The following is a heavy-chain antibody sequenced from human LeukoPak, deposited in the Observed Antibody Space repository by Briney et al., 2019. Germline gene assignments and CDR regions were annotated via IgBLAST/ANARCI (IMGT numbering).Heavy chain of an antibody. CDR3: ARDGITMVRVVISGY. V-gene: IGHV1-2*02. Sequence: ASVKVSCKPSGYTFTGYYMHRVRQAPGQGLEWMGWIKPNSGGTNYAQTFQGGDTLTRDTSISTGYMELSRLRSDDTAVYYCARDGITMVRVVISGYWGQGTLVTVSS. CDR2: IKPNSGGT. J-gene: IGHJ4*02. CDR1: GYTFTGYY. D-gene: IGHD3-10*01.